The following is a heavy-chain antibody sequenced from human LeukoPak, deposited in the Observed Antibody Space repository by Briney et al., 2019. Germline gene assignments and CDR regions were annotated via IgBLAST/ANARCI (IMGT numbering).Heavy chain of an antibody. CDR3: ARRRYREYFQH. D-gene: IGHD3-16*02. CDR1: GGSISSGSYY. V-gene: IGHV4-61*02. J-gene: IGHJ1*01. Sequence: PSQTLSLTCAVSGGSISSGSYYWSWIRQPAGKGLEWIGRIYTSGSTNYNPSLKSRVTISVDTSKNQFSLKLSSVTAADTAAYYCARRRYREYFQHWGQGTLVTVSS. CDR2: IYTSGST.